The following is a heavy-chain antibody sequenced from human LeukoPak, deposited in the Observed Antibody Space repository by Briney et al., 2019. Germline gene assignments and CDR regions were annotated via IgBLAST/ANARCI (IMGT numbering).Heavy chain of an antibody. V-gene: IGHV4-34*01. CDR2: ITHRGST. J-gene: IGHJ5*02. CDR3: SRRGQWLGRWFDP. CDR1: GGSFTDYY. D-gene: IGHD6-19*01. Sequence: PSETLSLTCAVFGGSFTDYYWSWIRQPPGKGLEWIGEITHRGSTNYKSSLKSRVTISVDTSKSQFSLKLTSVTAADTANYCSRRGQWLGRWFDPWGQGTLVTVSS.